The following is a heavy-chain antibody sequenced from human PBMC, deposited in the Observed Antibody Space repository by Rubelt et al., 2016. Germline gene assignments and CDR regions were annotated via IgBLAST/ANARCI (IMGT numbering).Heavy chain of an antibody. J-gene: IGHJ4*02. D-gene: IGHD6-13*01. Sequence: EVQLVESGGGLVQPGGSLRLSCAASGFSFSSYDMHWVRQGPGKGLVWVSRINSDERITRYTDSEKGRFTISRDNAKHTLYLQMNSLRAEDTAVYYCVSSSLDYWGQGTLVTVSS. CDR2: INSDERIT. V-gene: IGHV3-74*02. CDR3: VSSSLDY. CDR1: GFSFSSYD.